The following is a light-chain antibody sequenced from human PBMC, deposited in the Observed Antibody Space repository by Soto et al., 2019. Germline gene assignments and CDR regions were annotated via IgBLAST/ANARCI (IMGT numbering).Light chain of an antibody. CDR2: DVS. V-gene: IGLV2-14*03. CDR1: SSDVGGYNY. J-gene: IGLJ1*01. CDR3: SSYTPSNTRQIV. Sequence: QSALTQPASVSGSPGQSITIYRTGTSSDVGGYNYVSWYQHHPGKAPKLLIYDVSNRPSGISNRFSGSKSDNTASLTISGLQPEDEADYYCSSYTPSNTRQIVFGTGTKVTV.